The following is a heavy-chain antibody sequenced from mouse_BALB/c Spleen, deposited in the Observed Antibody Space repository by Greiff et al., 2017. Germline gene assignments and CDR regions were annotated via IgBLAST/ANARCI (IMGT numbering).Heavy chain of an antibody. CDR3: ARDGETWFAY. CDR1: GYSITSDYA. J-gene: IGHJ3*01. D-gene: IGHD2-3*01. Sequence: EVQLQQSGPGLVKPSQSLSLTCTVTGYSITSDYAWNWIRQFPGNKLEWMGYISYSGSTSYNPSLKSRISITRDTSKNQFFLQLNSVTTEDTATYYCARDGETWFAYWGQGTLVTVSA. V-gene: IGHV3-2*02. CDR2: ISYSGST.